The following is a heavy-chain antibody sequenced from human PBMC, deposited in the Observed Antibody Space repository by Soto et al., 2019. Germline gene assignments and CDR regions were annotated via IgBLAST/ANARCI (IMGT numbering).Heavy chain of an antibody. CDR3: ARESSGSYLSRFDP. V-gene: IGHV4-30-4*01. CDR2: INHSGST. Sequence: PSETLSLTCTVSGGSISSGDYYCSWIRQPPGKGLEWIGEINHSGSTNYNPSLKSRVTISVDTSKNQFSLKLSSVTAADTAVYYCARESSGSYLSRFDPWGQGTLVTVSS. CDR1: GGSISSGDYY. D-gene: IGHD1-26*01. J-gene: IGHJ5*02.